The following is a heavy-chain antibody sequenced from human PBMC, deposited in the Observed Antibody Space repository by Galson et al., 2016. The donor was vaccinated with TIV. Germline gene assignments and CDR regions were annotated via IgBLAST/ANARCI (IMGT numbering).Heavy chain of an antibody. CDR2: LDWENGK. CDR3: ARKLEWDRNGWFDH. V-gene: IGHV2-70*01. D-gene: IGHD3-3*01. J-gene: IGHJ5*02. Sequence: PALVKPTQTLTLTCTFSGFSLGSRGVCVSWIRQAPGKALEWLALLDWENGKYYSTSLKTRLTISKDTSKNRVVLTMTNMGPVDTATYYCARKLEWDRNGWFDHWGQGVRVTVSS. CDR1: GFSLGSRGVC.